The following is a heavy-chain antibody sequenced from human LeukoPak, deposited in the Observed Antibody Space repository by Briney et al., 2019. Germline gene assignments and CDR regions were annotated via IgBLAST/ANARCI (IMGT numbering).Heavy chain of an antibody. CDR1: GFTFSTSG. J-gene: IGHJ4*02. D-gene: IGHD6-13*01. V-gene: IGHV3-33*05. CDR2: LQYDGTEK. CDR3: ARESSSIAIGTLDF. Sequence: GRALRLSCTPSGFTFSTSGMHWVRQSPGKGLEGVGFLQYDGTEKYYADSVRGRFTISRDNSKNTLYLQMDSRRAEDTAVYYCARESSSIAIGTLDFWGQGTLVIVSS.